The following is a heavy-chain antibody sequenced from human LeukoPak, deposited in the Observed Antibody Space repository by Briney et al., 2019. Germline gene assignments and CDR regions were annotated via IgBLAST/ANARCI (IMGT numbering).Heavy chain of an antibody. D-gene: IGHD3-22*01. J-gene: IGHJ3*02. CDR2: IHYSGST. Sequence: SETLSLTCPVSDGSISSSTYYWGWIRQPPGKGLEWIGSIHYSGSTYYNPSLRSRVTIFADTSKSQFSLKLSSVTAADTAVYYCARNKYDTAFDIWGQGTMVTVSS. V-gene: IGHV4-39*01. CDR3: ARNKYDTAFDI. CDR1: DGSISSSTYY.